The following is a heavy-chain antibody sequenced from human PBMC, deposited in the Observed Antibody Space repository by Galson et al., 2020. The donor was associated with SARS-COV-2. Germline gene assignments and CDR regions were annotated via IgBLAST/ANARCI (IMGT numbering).Heavy chain of an antibody. CDR3: AREDIVVVPAGYARNYYYYMDV. D-gene: IGHD2-2*01. J-gene: IGHJ6*03. CDR1: GFTFSSYS. V-gene: IGHV3-21*01. CDR2: SSSSSSYI. Sequence: GGSLRLSCAASGFTFSSYSMNWVRQAPGKGLEWVSSSSSSSSYIYYADSVKGRFTISRDNAKNSLYLQMNSLRAEDTAVYYCAREDIVVVPAGYARNYYYYMDVWGKGTTVTVAS.